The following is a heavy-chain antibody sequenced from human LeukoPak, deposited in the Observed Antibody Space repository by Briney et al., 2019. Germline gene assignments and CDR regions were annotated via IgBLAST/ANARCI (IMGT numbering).Heavy chain of an antibody. CDR3: ALLAVASDFDY. CDR2: IASSGTTR. V-gene: IGHV3-48*03. CDR1: GFPFSVYE. J-gene: IGHJ4*02. Sequence: PGGSLRLSCAVSGFPFSVYEMNWVRQAPGKGLEWVSNIASSGTTRYYADSVRGRFSISRDNAENSLYLQMNSLRVEDTGTYYCALLAVASDFDYWGQGALVTVSS. D-gene: IGHD6-19*01.